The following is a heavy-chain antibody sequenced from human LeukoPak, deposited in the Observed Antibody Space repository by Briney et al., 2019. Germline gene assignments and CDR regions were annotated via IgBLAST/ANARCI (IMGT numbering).Heavy chain of an antibody. CDR3: ARAAAGSSDY. CDR1: RFTFSSYE. CDR2: ISSSGSTI. V-gene: IGHV3-48*03. D-gene: IGHD6-13*01. J-gene: IGHJ4*02. Sequence: GGSLRLSCAASRFTFSSYEMNWVRQAPGKGLEWVSYISSSGSTIYYADSVKGRFTISRDNAKNSLYLQMNSLRAEDTAAYYCARAAAGSSDYWGQGTLVTVSS.